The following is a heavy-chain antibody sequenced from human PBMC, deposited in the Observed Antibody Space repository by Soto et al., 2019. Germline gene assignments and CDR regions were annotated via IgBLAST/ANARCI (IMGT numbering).Heavy chain of an antibody. J-gene: IGHJ6*02. V-gene: IGHV3-30-3*01. CDR1: GFTFSDYY. Sequence: GGSLRLSCAASGFTFSDYYVSWIRQAPGKGLEWVAVVSHVDDNKYYADSVRGRFTISRDNSKKMLYLQMNSLRADDTALYYCARGNMDVWGQGTTVTVSS. D-gene: IGHD1-1*01. CDR2: VSHVDDNK. CDR3: ARGNMDV.